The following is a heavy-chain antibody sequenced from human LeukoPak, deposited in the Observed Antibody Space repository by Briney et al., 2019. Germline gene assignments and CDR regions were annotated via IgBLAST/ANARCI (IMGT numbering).Heavy chain of an antibody. Sequence: GGSLRLSCAASGFTFNDYYMSWIRQAPGKGLEWLSYINIGGTNTHYADSVKGRFTISRDNAKKSLYLEMNNLRAEDTAVYYCATDGAGFDNWGQGVLVTVSS. CDR3: ATDGAGFDN. CDR2: INIGGTNT. J-gene: IGHJ5*02. V-gene: IGHV3-11*01. CDR1: GFTFNDYY.